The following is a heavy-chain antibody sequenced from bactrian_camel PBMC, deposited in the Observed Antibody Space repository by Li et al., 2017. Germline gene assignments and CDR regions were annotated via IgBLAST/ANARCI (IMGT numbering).Heavy chain of an antibody. J-gene: IGHJ4*01. V-gene: IGHV3S53*01. Sequence: HVQLVESGGGSVQAGGSLTFSCGASGASTTSILCMAWFRQAPGKEREGVATIGRYGVTVYRDSVKGRFTISKNNGRNTLALQMNSLEPEDSAMYFCASSHPTLPGACALDTTFPYWGQGTQVTVS. D-gene: IGHD1*01. CDR3: ASSHPTLPGACALDTTFPY. CDR1: GASTTSILC. CDR2: IGRYGVT.